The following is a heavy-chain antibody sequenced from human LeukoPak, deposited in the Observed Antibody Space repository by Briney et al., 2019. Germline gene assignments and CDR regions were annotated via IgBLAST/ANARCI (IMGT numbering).Heavy chain of an antibody. Sequence: SETLSLSCAVYGQSFSVYNWTWIRQPPGRGLEWIGEINHSGSTSYIPALKSRVTISIDTSKNQFSLKLRFLAAADTAVYYCARHSVPGGGFDPWGQGTLVTVSS. CDR3: ARHSVPGGGFDP. CDR2: INHSGST. D-gene: IGHD6-19*01. CDR1: GQSFSVYN. J-gene: IGHJ5*02. V-gene: IGHV4-34*01.